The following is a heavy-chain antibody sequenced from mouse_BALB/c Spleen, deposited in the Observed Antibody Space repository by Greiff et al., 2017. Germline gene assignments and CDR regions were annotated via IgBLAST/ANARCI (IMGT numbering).Heavy chain of an antibody. J-gene: IGHJ3*01. CDR1: GFTFSSYA. Sequence: DVQLVESGGGLVKPGGSLKLSCAASGFTFSSYAMSWVRQSPEKRLEWVAEISSGGSYTYYPDTVTGRFTISRDNAKNTLYLEMSSLRSEDTAMYYCARGGSMITTRAWFAYWGQGTLVTVSA. V-gene: IGHV5-9-4*01. D-gene: IGHD2-4*01. CDR2: ISSGGSYT. CDR3: ARGGSMITTRAWFAY.